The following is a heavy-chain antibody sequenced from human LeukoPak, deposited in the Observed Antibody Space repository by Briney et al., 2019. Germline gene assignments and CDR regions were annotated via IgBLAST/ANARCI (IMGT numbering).Heavy chain of an antibody. J-gene: IGHJ3*02. V-gene: IGHV1-69*13. CDR2: IIPIFGTA. Sequence: SVKVSCKASGGTFSSYAISWVRQAPGQGLEWMGGIIPIFGTANYAQKFQGRVTITADESTSTAYMELSSLRSEDTAVYYCARDWVRREMATVDAFDIWSQGTMVTVSS. CDR3: ARDWVRREMATVDAFDI. CDR1: GGTFSSYA. D-gene: IGHD5-24*01.